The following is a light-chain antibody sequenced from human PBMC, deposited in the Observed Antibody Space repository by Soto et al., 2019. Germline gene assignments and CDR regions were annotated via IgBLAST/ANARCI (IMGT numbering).Light chain of an antibody. CDR1: SSDVGSYNL. V-gene: IGLV2-23*01. CDR3: CSYAGSSTYV. Sequence: QSALTQPASVSGSPGQSITISCTGTSSDVGSYNLVSWYQQHPGKAPKLMIYECSKRPSGVSNCFSGSKSGNTASLTISGLQAEDEADYYCCSYAGSSTYVFGTGTKVTVL. CDR2: ECS. J-gene: IGLJ1*01.